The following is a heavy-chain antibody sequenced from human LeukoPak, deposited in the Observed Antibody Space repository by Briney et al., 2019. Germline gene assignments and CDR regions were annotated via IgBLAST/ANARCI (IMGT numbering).Heavy chain of an antibody. V-gene: IGHV3-30*15. CDR2: ISYDGNTK. D-gene: IGHD3-22*01. CDR3: ARVFTVTHMNDAVDI. Sequence: PGRSLRLSCATSGYTFSLYAMHWVRQAPGKGLEWVAVISYDGNTKYYADSVKGRFTISRDDSKNTLDLQMSSLRAEDTAVYYCARVFTVTHMNDAVDIWGQGTMVTVSS. J-gene: IGHJ3*02. CDR1: GYTFSLYA.